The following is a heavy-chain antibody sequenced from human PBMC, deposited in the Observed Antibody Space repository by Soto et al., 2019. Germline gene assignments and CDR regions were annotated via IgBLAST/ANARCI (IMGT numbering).Heavy chain of an antibody. CDR2: IIPIFGTA. J-gene: IGHJ3*02. D-gene: IGHD2-8*01. V-gene: IGHV1-69*13. CDR3: ARADCTNGVCRHLRLQSNAFDI. CDR1: GGTFSSYA. Sequence: GASVKVSCKASGGTFSSYAISWVRQAPGQGLEWMGGIIPIFGTANYAQKFQGRVTITADESTSTAYMELSSLRSEDTAVYYCARADCTNGVCRHLRLQSNAFDIWGQGTMVTVSS.